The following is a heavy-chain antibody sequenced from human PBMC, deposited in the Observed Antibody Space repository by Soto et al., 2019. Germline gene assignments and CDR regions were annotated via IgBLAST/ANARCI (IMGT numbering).Heavy chain of an antibody. J-gene: IGHJ3*01. CDR1: GFTFSNYA. Sequence: GGSLRLSCAASGFTFSNYAISWVRQAPGKGLEWVSGTSGSGGYTYYAKSVKGRFTISRDNSKSTLYLQMSSLRADDTAVYYCAKSQQSSSPARTAFDLWGQGTMVTVSS. CDR3: AKSQQSSSPARTAFDL. CDR2: TSGSGGYT. D-gene: IGHD6-13*01. V-gene: IGHV3-23*01.